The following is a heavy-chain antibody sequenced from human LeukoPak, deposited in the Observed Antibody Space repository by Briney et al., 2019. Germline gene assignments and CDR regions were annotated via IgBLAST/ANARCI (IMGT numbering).Heavy chain of an antibody. Sequence: ASVKVSCKASGYTFTSYYMHWVRQAPGQGLEWMGIINPSGGSTSYAQKFQGRVTMTRDTSTSTAYMELRSLRSDDTAVYYCARDRGALNAYYMDVWGKGTTVTISS. CDR3: ARDRGALNAYYMDV. CDR2: INPSGGST. CDR1: GYTFTSYY. V-gene: IGHV1-46*01. J-gene: IGHJ6*03. D-gene: IGHD3-16*01.